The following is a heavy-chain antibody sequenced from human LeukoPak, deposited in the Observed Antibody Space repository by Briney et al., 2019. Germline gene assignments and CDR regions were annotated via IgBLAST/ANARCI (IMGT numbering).Heavy chain of an antibody. J-gene: IGHJ6*02. CDR1: GFTFDDYA. Sequence: PGRSLRLSCAASGFTFDDYAMHWVRHAPGKGLEWVSGISWNSGSIGYADSVKGRFTISRDNAKNSLYLQMNSLRAEDTALYYCAKDSSSSQNYYYGMDVWGQGTTVTVSS. CDR2: ISWNSGSI. CDR3: AKDSSSSQNYYYGMDV. D-gene: IGHD6-6*01. V-gene: IGHV3-9*01.